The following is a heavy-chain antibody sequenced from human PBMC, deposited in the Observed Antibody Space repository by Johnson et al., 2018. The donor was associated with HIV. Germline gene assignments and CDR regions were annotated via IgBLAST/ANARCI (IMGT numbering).Heavy chain of an antibody. D-gene: IGHD6-13*01. J-gene: IGHJ3*02. V-gene: IGHV3-30*18. CDR2: ISYDGSNK. CDR1: GFSVSGNY. Sequence: VQLVESGGGLIQPGGSLRVSCAASGFSVSGNYMSWVRQAPGKGLEWVAVISYDGSNKYYADSVKGRFTISRDNSKNTLHLQMNSLRAEDTAVYYCAKCIWGSSLIDAFDIWGQGTMVTVSS. CDR3: AKCIWGSSLIDAFDI.